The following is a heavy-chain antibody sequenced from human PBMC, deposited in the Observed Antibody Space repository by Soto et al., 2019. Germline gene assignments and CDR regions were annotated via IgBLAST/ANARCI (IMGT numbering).Heavy chain of an antibody. CDR1: GFTFSSSA. CDR2: IDVGSGNA. D-gene: IGHD3-9*01. CDR3: ARVDILTGYPHSAFDI. V-gene: IGHV1-58*01. Sequence: SVKVSCKTSGFTFSSSAVHWVRQARGHRLQWIGWIDVGSGNANYAQMLQERIGISRDMSTSTAYMELSSLRPEDTAVYYCARVDILTGYPHSAFDIWGQGTMVTVS. J-gene: IGHJ3*02.